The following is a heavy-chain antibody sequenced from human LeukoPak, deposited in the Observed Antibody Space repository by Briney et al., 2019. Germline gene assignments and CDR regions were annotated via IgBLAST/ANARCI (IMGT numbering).Heavy chain of an antibody. CDR2: INHSGST. D-gene: IGHD3-22*01. CDR1: GGSFSGYC. V-gene: IGHV4-34*01. CDR3: ARGSTYYYDSSGYYYRQDYYYYYMDV. Sequence: SETLSLTCAVYGGSFSGYCWSWIRQPPGKGLEWIGEINHSGSTNYNPSLESRVTISVDTSKNQFSLKLSSVTAADAAVYYCARGSTYYYDSSGYYYRQDYYYYYMDVWGKGTTVTVSS. J-gene: IGHJ6*03.